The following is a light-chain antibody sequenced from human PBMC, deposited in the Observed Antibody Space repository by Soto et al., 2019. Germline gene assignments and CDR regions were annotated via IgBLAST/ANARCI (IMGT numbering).Light chain of an antibody. CDR3: SSYTSSSSLV. CDR2: EVS. J-gene: IGLJ2*01. V-gene: IGLV2-14*01. Sequence: QSALTQPASVSGSPGQSITLSCTGTSSDVGGHKYVSWYQHHPGKAPKLMIYEVSNRPSGVSDRFSGSKSGNTASLTISGLQAEDEADYYCSSYTSSSSLVFGGGTKVTVL. CDR1: SSDVGGHKY.